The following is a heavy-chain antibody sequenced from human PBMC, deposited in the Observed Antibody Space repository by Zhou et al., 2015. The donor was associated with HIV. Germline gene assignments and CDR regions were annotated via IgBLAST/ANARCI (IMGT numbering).Heavy chain of an antibody. D-gene: IGHD3-16*02. CDR1: GGTFSSYA. V-gene: IGHV1-69*12. CDR3: AEADGMANNVRTDCLLDYR. Sequence: QVQLVQSGAEVKKPGSSVKVSCKASGGTFSSYAISWVRQAPGQGLEWMGGIIPIFGTANYAQKFQGRVTITADESTSTAYMELSSLRSEDTAVYYCAEADGMANNVRTDCLLDYRGDQGTSRSPSL. CDR2: IIPIFGTA. J-gene: IGHJ3*01.